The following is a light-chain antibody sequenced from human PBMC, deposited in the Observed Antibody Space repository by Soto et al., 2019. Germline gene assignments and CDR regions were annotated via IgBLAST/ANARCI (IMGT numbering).Light chain of an antibody. Sequence: QSVLTQPPSASGSPGQSVTISCTGTSSDVGGYNYVSWYQQHPGKAPKLMIYEVSKRPSGVPDRFSGSKSGNTASLTVSGLQAEDEADYYCCSYAGLNNGPYVFGTGTNVTVL. J-gene: IGLJ1*01. CDR2: EVS. CDR1: SSDVGGYNY. CDR3: CSYAGLNNGPYV. V-gene: IGLV2-8*01.